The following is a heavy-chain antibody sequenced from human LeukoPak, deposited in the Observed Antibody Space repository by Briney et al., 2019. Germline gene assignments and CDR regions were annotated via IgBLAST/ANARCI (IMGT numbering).Heavy chain of an antibody. CDR1: GGSISSYY. J-gene: IGHJ3*02. Sequence: SETLSLTCTVSGGSISSYYWSWFRQPPGKGLEWIGEFNHSGSTNYNPSLKSRVTISVDTSKNQFSLKLSSVTAADTAVYYCARGVVVVPAAIPYTFDIWGQGTMVTVSS. V-gene: IGHV4-34*01. CDR3: ARGVVVVPAAIPYTFDI. D-gene: IGHD2-2*01. CDR2: FNHSGST.